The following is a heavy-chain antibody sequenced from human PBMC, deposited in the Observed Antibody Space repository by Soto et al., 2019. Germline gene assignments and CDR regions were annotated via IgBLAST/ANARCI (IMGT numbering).Heavy chain of an antibody. V-gene: IGHV3-64D*06. CDR1: GFTFSTSP. D-gene: IGHD2-8*01. J-gene: IGHJ4*02. CDR3: GCKEPSGPIDY. Sequence: PGGSLRLSCSASGFTFSTSPMHWVRQAPGKGLEYVSAISPNGGTTYYADSLKGRFTTSRDNSKSTLYLHMSSLRTEDTAVYYCGCKEPSGPIDYWGQGTLVTVSS. CDR2: ISPNGGTT.